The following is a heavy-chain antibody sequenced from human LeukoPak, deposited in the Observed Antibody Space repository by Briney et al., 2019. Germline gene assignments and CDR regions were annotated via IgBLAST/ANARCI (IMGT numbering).Heavy chain of an antibody. D-gene: IGHD4-17*01. CDR2: FDPEDGET. V-gene: IGHV1-24*01. Sequence: ASVKVSCKVSGYTLTELSMHWVRQAPGKGLEWMGGFDPEDGETIYAQKFQSRVTMTEDTSTDTAYMELSSLRSEDTAVYYCATGMTTVTSGDYWGQGTLVTVSS. CDR1: GYTLTELS. CDR3: ATGMTTVTSGDY. J-gene: IGHJ4*02.